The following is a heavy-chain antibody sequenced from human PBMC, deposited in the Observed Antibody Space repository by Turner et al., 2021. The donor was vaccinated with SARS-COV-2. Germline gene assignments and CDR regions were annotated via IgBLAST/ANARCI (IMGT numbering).Heavy chain of an antibody. CDR1: GFTFSSYG. Sequence: VQLLESGGGLVQPGGSLSLSLSASGFTFSSYGMGWGRRAPGKGLEWVSAISGCGGSTSYADSVKGRFTISRDNSKNTLYLQMNSLRAEDTAVYYCAKTDTAMVPYNWFDPWGQGTLVTVSS. CDR2: ISGCGGST. D-gene: IGHD5-18*01. CDR3: AKTDTAMVPYNWFDP. V-gene: IGHV3-23*01. J-gene: IGHJ5*02.